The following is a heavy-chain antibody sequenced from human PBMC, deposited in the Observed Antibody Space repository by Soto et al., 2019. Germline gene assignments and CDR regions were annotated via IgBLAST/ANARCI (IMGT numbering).Heavy chain of an antibody. CDR2: IIPIFPTP. D-gene: IGHD3-10*01. CDR3: ARDKVRQQIGGNSYYGIDV. V-gene: IGHV1-69*12. CDR1: GGTFGNSA. Sequence: QVQLVQSGAEVKKPGSSVTVSCKASGGTFGNSAISWVRQAPGQGLEWMGGIIPIFPTPAYAMKFQGRVTITADESTTTAFRELTSLRSEDTAVYYCARDKVRQQIGGNSYYGIDVWGQGTTVTVSS. J-gene: IGHJ6*02.